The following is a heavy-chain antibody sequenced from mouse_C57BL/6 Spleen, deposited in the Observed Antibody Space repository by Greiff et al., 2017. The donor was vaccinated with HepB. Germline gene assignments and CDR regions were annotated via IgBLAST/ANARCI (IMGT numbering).Heavy chain of an antibody. CDR3: ARSLDYYGSSSWYFDV. V-gene: IGHV1-64*01. Sequence: QVQLQQPGAELVKPGASVKLSCKASGYTFTSYWMHWVKQRPGQGLEWIGMIHPNSGSTNYNEKFKSKATLTVDKSSSTAYMQLSSLTSEDSAVYYCARSLDYYGSSSWYFDVWGTGTTVTVSS. J-gene: IGHJ1*03. CDR1: GYTFTSYW. CDR2: IHPNSGST. D-gene: IGHD1-1*01.